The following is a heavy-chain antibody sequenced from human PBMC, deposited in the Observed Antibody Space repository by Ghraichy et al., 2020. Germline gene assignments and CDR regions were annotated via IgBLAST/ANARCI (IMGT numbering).Heavy chain of an antibody. CDR2: IDYSGST. J-gene: IGHJ5*01. CDR3: TRHKPPPYNWNYCFDP. Sequence: SETLSLTCSVSGGSISSSTYYWGWIRQPPGKGLEWIASIDYSGSTYYNASVKSRVTISVDTSKNQFSLKLSSVTAADTAVYYCTRHKPPPYNWNYCFDPWGQGTLVTVSS. V-gene: IGHV4-39*01. D-gene: IGHD1-7*01. CDR1: GGSISSSTYY.